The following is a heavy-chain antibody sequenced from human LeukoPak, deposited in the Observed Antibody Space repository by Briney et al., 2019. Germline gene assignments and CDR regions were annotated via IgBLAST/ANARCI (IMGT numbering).Heavy chain of an antibody. CDR3: AKSPVSSCRGSFCYPFDY. CDR1: GFTFSNYG. J-gene: IGHJ4*02. D-gene: IGHD2-15*01. CDR2: VSNSGTTT. Sequence: GGSLRLSCAASGFTFSNYGIHWVRQAPGKGLEWVTVVSNSGTTTYYADSVKGRFTISRDNSRNTLYLQMNTLRAEDTAVYFCAKSPVSSCRGSFCYPFDYWGQGNLVTVSS. V-gene: IGHV3-30*18.